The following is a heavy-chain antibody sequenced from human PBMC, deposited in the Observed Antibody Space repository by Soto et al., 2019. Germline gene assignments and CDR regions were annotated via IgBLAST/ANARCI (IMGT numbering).Heavy chain of an antibody. J-gene: IGHJ3*02. CDR2: ISYDGSNK. V-gene: IGHV3-30*18. CDR1: GFTFSSYG. Sequence: PGGSLRLSCAASGFTFSSYGMHWVRQAPGKGLEWVAVISYDGSNKYYADSVKGRFTISRDNSKNTLYLQMNSLRAEDTAVYYCAKDGTYYYDSSGYYYVAPDAVDIWGQGTMVTVSS. CDR3: AKDGTYYYDSSGYYYVAPDAVDI. D-gene: IGHD3-22*01.